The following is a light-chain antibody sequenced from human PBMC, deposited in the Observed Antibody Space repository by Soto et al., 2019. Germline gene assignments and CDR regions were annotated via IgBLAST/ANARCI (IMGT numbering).Light chain of an antibody. CDR2: GAS. J-gene: IGKJ1*01. CDR1: QSVSSN. V-gene: IGKV3-15*01. CDR3: QQYKNWPTWT. Sequence: EIVLTQSPATLSLSPGERDTLSCRASQSVSSNLAWYQQKPGQAPRLLIYGASTRATGIPARFSGSGSGTEFTLTISSLQSEDFAVYYCQQYKNWPTWTFGQGTKLDIK.